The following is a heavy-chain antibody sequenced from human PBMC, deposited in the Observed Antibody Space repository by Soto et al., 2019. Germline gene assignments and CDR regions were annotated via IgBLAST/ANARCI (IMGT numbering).Heavy chain of an antibody. Sequence: ASVKVSCKTSGYTFSAFGITWVRQAPGQGLEWMGWISGYDGNTNFAQNLQDRVIMTTDTATSTAYMELRSLRSDDTAVYYCARVWWDYGDPWYFDYWGQGSLVTVSS. D-gene: IGHD4-17*01. V-gene: IGHV1-18*01. J-gene: IGHJ4*02. CDR1: GYTFSAFG. CDR2: ISGYDGNT. CDR3: ARVWWDYGDPWYFDY.